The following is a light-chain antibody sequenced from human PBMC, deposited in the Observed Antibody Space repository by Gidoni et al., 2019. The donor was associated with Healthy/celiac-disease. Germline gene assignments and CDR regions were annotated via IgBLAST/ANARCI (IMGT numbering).Light chain of an antibody. V-gene: IGLV3-1*01. J-gene: IGLJ2*01. CDR1: KLGDKY. CDR2: QDS. Sequence: SYELTQPPSVSVSPGPTARITCSADKLGDKYACWYQQKPGQSPVLVIYQDSKRPSGIPERFSGSNSGNTATLTISGTQAMDEADYYCQAWDSSTVVFGGGTKLTVL. CDR3: QAWDSSTVV.